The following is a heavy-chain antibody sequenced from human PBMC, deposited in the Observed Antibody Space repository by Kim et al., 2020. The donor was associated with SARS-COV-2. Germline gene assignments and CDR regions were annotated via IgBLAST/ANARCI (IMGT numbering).Heavy chain of an antibody. D-gene: IGHD1-26*01. J-gene: IGHJ4*02. CDR1: GYTFTSYA. Sequence: ASVKVSCKASGYTFTSYAMHWVRQAPGQRLEWMGWINAGNGNTKYSQKFQGRVTITRDTSASTAYMELSSLRSEDTAVYYCARELQVHGSGSYYGWWGQGTLVTVSS. CDR3: ARELQVHGSGSYYGW. V-gene: IGHV1-3*01. CDR2: INAGNGNT.